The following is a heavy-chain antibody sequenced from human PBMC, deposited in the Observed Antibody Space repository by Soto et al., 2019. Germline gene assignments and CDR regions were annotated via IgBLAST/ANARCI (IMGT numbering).Heavy chain of an antibody. Sequence: SVKVSCKASGGTFSSYAISWVRQAPGQGLEWMGGIIPIFGTANYAQKFQGRVTITADKSTSTAYMELSGLRSEDTAVYYCARDRRITGTTWRWFDPWGQGTLVTVSS. CDR3: ARDRRITGTTWRWFDP. CDR1: GGTFSSYA. D-gene: IGHD1-7*01. J-gene: IGHJ5*02. CDR2: IIPIFGTA. V-gene: IGHV1-69*06.